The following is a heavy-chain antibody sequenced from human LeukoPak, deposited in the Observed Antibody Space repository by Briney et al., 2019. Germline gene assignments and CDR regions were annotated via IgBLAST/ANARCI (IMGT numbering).Heavy chain of an antibody. CDR2: ISYDGSNK. J-gene: IGHJ5*02. Sequence: GGSPRLSCAASGFTFSSYGMHWVRQAPGKGLEWVAVISYDGSNKYYADSVKGRFTISRDNSKNTLYLQMNSLRAEDTAVYYCAKDQSGFNWFDPWGQGTLVTVSS. V-gene: IGHV3-30*18. CDR1: GFTFSSYG. CDR3: AKDQSGFNWFDP. D-gene: IGHD5-12*01.